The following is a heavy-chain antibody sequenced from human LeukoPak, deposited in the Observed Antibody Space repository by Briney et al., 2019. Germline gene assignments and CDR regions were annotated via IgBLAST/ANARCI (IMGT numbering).Heavy chain of an antibody. CDR2: ISYDGSNK. V-gene: IGHV3-30*04. D-gene: IGHD6-19*01. Sequence: GGSLRLSCAASGFTFSSYAMHWVRQAPGKGLEWAAVISYDGSNKYYADSVKGRFTISRDNSKNTMYLQMNSLRAEDTAVYYCATKQWLAPPPDSWGQGTPVTVSS. CDR1: GFTFSSYA. CDR3: ATKQWLAPPPDS. J-gene: IGHJ4*02.